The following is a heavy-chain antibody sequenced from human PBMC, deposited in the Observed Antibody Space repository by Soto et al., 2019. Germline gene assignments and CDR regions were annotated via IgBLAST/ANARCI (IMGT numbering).Heavy chain of an antibody. V-gene: IGHV1-18*01. J-gene: IGHJ4*02. Sequence: ASVKVSCKASGYTFTSYGISWVRQAPGQGLEWMGWISAYNGNTNYAQQLQGRVTMTTDTSTSTAYMELRSLRSDDTAVYYCARVSRPTFLSGSYYDPSADYWGQGTLVTVSS. CDR1: GYTFTSYG. CDR2: ISAYNGNT. CDR3: ARVSRPTFLSGSYYDPSADY. D-gene: IGHD1-26*01.